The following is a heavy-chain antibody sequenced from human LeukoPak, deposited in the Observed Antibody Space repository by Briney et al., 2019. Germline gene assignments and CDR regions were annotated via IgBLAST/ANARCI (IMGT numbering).Heavy chain of an antibody. V-gene: IGHV4-4*02. CDR1: GGSISSSNW. CDR2: IYHSGST. D-gene: IGHD1-26*01. J-gene: IGHJ4*02. Sequence: KPSETLSLTCAVSGGSISSSNWWSWVRQPPGKGLEWIGEIYHSGSTNYNPSLKSRVTISVDKPKNQFSLKLSSVTAADTAVYYCARVPMGATVRFDYWGQGTLVTVSS. CDR3: ARVPMGATVRFDY.